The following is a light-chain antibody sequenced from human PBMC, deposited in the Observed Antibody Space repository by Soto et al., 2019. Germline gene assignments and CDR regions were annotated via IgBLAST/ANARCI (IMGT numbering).Light chain of an antibody. J-gene: IGKJ1*01. CDR2: DAS. CDR3: QQYGSSPRT. CDR1: QSVSSSS. Sequence: EIVLTQSPGTLSLSPGERATLSCRASQSVSSSSLAWYQQKPGQAPRLLLYDASSRATGIPDRFSGSGSGTDFTLTIRRLEPEDFAVYYCQQYGSSPRTFGQGTKVDIK. V-gene: IGKV3-20*01.